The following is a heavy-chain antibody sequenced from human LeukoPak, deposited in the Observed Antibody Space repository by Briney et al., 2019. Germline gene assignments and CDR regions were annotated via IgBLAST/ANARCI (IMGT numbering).Heavy chain of an antibody. J-gene: IGHJ3*02. V-gene: IGHV1-69*05. Sequence: ASVKVSCKASGGTFSSYAISWVRQAPGQGLEWMGGIIPIFGTANYAQKFQGRVTITTDESTSTAYMELSSLRSEDTAVYYCARGRQLANYAFDIWGQGTMVTVSS. CDR2: IIPIFGTA. D-gene: IGHD6-6*01. CDR3: ARGRQLANYAFDI. CDR1: GGTFSSYA.